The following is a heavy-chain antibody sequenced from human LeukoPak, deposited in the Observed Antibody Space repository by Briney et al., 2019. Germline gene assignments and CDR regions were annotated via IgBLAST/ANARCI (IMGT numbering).Heavy chain of an antibody. CDR1: GYTFTGYY. CDR3: ARAGWYELPRYAFDI. D-gene: IGHD6-19*01. CDR2: INPNSGGT. Sequence: ASVKVSCKASGYTFTGYYMHWVRQAPGQGLEWMGWINPNSGGTNYAQKFQGRVTMTRDTSISTAYMELRSLRSDDTAVYYCARAGWYELPRYAFDIWGQGTMVTVSS. J-gene: IGHJ3*02. V-gene: IGHV1-2*02.